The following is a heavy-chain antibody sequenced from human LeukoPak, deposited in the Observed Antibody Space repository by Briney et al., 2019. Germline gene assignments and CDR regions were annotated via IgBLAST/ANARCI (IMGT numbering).Heavy chain of an antibody. D-gene: IGHD6-6*01. CDR2: IYYSGST. V-gene: IGHV4-30-4*08. J-gene: IGHJ4*02. CDR3: ARVSSSSQGLDY. Sequence: SETLSLTCTVSGGSISSGDYYWSWIRQPPGKGLEWIGYIYYSGSTYYNPSLKSRVTISVDTSKNQFSLKLSSVTAADRAVYYCARVSSSSQGLDYWGQGTLVTVSS. CDR1: GGSISSGDYY.